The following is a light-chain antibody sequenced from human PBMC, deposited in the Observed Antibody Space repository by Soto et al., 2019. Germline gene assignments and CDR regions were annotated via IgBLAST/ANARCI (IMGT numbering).Light chain of an antibody. J-gene: IGLJ2*01. CDR1: YSNIGIND. Sequence: QSVLTQPPSASGTPGQRVIVSCSGTYSNIGINDVHWYRQLSGSAPQILIYDTTERATGVPDRFSGSKSDTSASLAISGLQAEDEADYHCAAWDDSLNGPIFGGGTKVTVL. V-gene: IGLV1-44*01. CDR2: DTT. CDR3: AAWDDSLNGPI.